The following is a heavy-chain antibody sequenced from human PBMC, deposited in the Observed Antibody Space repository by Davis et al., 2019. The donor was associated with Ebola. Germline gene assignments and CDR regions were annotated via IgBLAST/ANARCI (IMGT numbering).Heavy chain of an antibody. J-gene: IGHJ5*02. CDR1: GDSIRSGDYN. V-gene: IGHV4-30-4*01. CDR3: ARGLVVIANWWFDP. Sequence: MPSETLSLTCTVSGDSIRSGDYNWGWFRQPPGKGLEWIGYIYYSGNTYYNPSLKSRVTISVDTSKNQFYLRLTSVTAADTAVYYCARGLVVIANWWFDPWGQGTLVTVSS. CDR2: IYYSGNT. D-gene: IGHD2-21*01.